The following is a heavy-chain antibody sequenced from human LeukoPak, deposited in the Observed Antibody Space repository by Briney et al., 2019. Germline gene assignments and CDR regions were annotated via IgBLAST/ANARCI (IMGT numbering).Heavy chain of an antibody. D-gene: IGHD1-1*01. CDR3: ARQGQRRNPWYYFDY. Sequence: GGSLRLSCAASGFTFSNNWMTWVRQAPGKGLEWVARVKKDASEKYYVDSVKGRFTISRDNAKNSLYLQMNSLRVEDTAVYYCARQGQRRNPWYYFDYWGQGALVTVSS. CDR1: GFTFSNNW. V-gene: IGHV3-7*01. J-gene: IGHJ4*02. CDR2: VKKDASEK.